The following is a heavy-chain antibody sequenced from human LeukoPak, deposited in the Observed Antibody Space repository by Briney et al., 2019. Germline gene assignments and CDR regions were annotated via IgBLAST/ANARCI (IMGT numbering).Heavy chain of an antibody. CDR2: ISGSGDST. CDR1: GIIFSSYA. Sequence: GGSLRLSCEASGIIFSSYAMNWVRQSPGKGLEWVAVISGSGDSTKYADSVKGRFTISRDNSKSTLYLQMNSLRAEDTAVYYCAKANGIVGATSLFDYWGQGTLVTVSS. CDR3: AKANGIVGATSLFDY. J-gene: IGHJ4*02. D-gene: IGHD1-26*01. V-gene: IGHV3-23*01.